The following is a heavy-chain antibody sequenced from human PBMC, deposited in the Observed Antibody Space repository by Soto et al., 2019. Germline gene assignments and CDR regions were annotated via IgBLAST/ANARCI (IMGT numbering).Heavy chain of an antibody. J-gene: IGHJ4*02. CDR2: ISGSGGNT. CDR3: AKVPRYCSGGSCYGGYFDY. Sequence: GGSLRLSCAASGFTFSSYAMSWVRQAPGKGLEWVSAISGSGGNTYYADSVKGRFTISRDNSRNTLYLQMNSLRADDTAVYYCAKVPRYCSGGSCYGGYFDYWGQGTLVTASS. V-gene: IGHV3-23*01. D-gene: IGHD2-15*01. CDR1: GFTFSSYA.